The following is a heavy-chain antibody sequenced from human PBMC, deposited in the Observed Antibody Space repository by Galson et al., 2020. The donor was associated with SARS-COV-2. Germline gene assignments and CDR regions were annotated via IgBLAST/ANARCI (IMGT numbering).Heavy chain of an antibody. J-gene: IGHJ4*02. V-gene: IGHV3-21*01. D-gene: IGHD3-9*01. CDR3: TRGTRMPMADISGFES. Sequence: LSLTCAASGFTFSSYTMNWVRQAPGKGLEWVSSISSSSSYIYYADSMKGRFTISRDNAKNSLYLQMNSLRAQDTAVYYCTRGTRMPMADISGFESWGQGTLVTVSS. CDR2: ISSSSSYI. CDR1: GFTFSSYT.